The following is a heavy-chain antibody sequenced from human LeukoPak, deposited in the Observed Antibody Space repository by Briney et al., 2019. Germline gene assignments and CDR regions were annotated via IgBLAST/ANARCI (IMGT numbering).Heavy chain of an antibody. Sequence: PGGSLRLSCAASGFTFSSNWMHWVRQAPGKGLMWVSRIDSDGRTTAYADSVKGRFTISRDNDKNTLYLQMNSLRAEDTAVYFYARGINMIRGAYDCWGQGTLVTVSS. D-gene: IGHD3-10*01. CDR3: ARGINMIRGAYDC. J-gene: IGHJ4*02. V-gene: IGHV3-74*01. CDR2: IDSDGRTT. CDR1: GFTFSSNW.